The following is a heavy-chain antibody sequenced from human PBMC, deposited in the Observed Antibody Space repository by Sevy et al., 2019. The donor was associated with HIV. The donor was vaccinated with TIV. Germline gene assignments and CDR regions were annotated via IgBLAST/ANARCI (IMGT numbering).Heavy chain of an antibody. V-gene: IGHV3-48*01. CDR1: GFTFSSYS. CDR3: ARDSYGDHDAFDI. J-gene: IGHJ3*02. D-gene: IGHD4-17*01. CDR2: ISSSSSTI. Sequence: GGSLRLSCAASGFTFSSYSMNWVRQAPGKGLEWVSYISSSSSTIYYADSVKGRFTTSRDNAKNSLYLQMNSLRAEYTAVYYCARDSYGDHDAFDIWGQGTMVTVSS.